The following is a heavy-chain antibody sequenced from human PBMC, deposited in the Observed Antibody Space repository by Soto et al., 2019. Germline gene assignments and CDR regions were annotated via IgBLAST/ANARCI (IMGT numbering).Heavy chain of an antibody. J-gene: IGHJ6*02. CDR2: IFYSENT. CDR3: ARVPVEMATIGYYFYYGMDV. CDR1: VDSFTSCSHY. V-gene: IGHV4-61*01. Sequence: SEPLSLPCTVSVDSFTSCSHYWSGILQPPLKGMEYIGYIFYSENTSYHPSLKSRVTISVDTSKNQFSLKLSSVTAADTALYYCARVPVEMATIGYYFYYGMDVWGQGTTVTVSS. D-gene: IGHD5-12*01.